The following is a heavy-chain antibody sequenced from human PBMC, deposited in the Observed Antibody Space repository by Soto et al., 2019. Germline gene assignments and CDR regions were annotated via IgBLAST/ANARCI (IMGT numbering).Heavy chain of an antibody. Sequence: ASVKVSCKASGYTFANYAIHWVRQAPGQRLERMGWINAGNGNPKYSQKYQDRVTISRDTSATTAYMEMSSLRSEDTAVYYCAIGSFYYESSVYYPVYWGQGT. J-gene: IGHJ4*02. V-gene: IGHV1-3*01. CDR1: GYTFANYA. D-gene: IGHD3-22*01. CDR3: AIGSFYYESSVYYPVY. CDR2: INAGNGNP.